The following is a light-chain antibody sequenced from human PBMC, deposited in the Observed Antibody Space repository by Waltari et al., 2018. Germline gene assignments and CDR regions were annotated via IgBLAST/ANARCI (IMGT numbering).Light chain of an antibody. V-gene: IGKV1-33*01. CDR1: QDISTY. J-gene: IGKJ3*01. CDR3: QQYDNLPRT. Sequence: DIQMTQSSSSLSASVGARVTNTCQASQDISTYLNWYQQKPGKAPKLLNYDAANLETGVPARFSGRGSATDFTFTISSLQPEDIATYYCQQYDNLPRTFGPWTKVDIK. CDR2: DAA.